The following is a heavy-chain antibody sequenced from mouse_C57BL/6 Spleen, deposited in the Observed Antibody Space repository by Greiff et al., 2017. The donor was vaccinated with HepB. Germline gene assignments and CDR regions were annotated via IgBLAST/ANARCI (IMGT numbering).Heavy chain of an antibody. CDR2: IDPADGNT. Sequence: EVQLQQSVAELVRPGASVKLSCTASGFNIKNTYMHWVKQRPEQGLEWIGRIDPADGNTKYAPKFQGKATITADTSSNTAYLQLSSLTSEDTAIYYCASPSHSYYGSSLFAYWGQGTLVTVSA. J-gene: IGHJ3*01. CDR3: ASPSHSYYGSSLFAY. D-gene: IGHD1-1*01. V-gene: IGHV14-3*01. CDR1: GFNIKNTY.